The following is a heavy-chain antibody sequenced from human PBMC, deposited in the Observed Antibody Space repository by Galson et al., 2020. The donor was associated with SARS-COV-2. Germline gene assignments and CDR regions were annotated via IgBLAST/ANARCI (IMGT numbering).Heavy chain of an antibody. CDR3: ARRVWDCFDS. D-gene: IGHD7-27*01. J-gene: IGHJ4*02. V-gene: IGHV6-1*01. Sequence: SQTLSLTCAISGDSVSNNRAAWSWIRQSPSRGLEWLGRTYYRSKWFNDYALSVKSRITINADTSKNQFSLQLNSVTPEDTAVYYCARRVWDCFDSWGQGTLVTVSS. CDR2: TYYRSKWFN. CDR1: GDSVSNNRAA.